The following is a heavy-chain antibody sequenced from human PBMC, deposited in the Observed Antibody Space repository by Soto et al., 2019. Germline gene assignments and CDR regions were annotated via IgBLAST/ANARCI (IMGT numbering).Heavy chain of an antibody. CDR3: ARNIIAFGEVIAKNWLET. J-gene: IGHJ5*02. Sequence: PWWSXRLSCVVSGVTFIGYCSNLFRHAPGRGLEFVASISSGGNFIYYADSVSGRFTISRDNAENSLYIQMNRMGVEETATYYCARNIIAFGEVIAKNWLETWGQGTQV. CDR1: GVTFIGYC. D-gene: IGHD3-16*02. V-gene: IGHV3-21*06. CDR2: ISSGGNFI.